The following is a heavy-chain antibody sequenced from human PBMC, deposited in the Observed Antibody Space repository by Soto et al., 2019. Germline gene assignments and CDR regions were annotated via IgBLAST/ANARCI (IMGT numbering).Heavy chain of an antibody. CDR3: ARGRYYDSSGYYGPDAFDI. J-gene: IGHJ3*02. V-gene: IGHV1-18*01. CDR2: ISAYNGNT. CDR1: GYTFTSYG. Sequence: GPSVKVSCKASGYTFTSYGISWVRQAPGQGLEWMGWISAYNGNTNYAQKLQGRVTMTTDTSTSTAYMELRSMRSDETAVYYWARGRYYDSSGYYGPDAFDIWGQGTRVTVSS. D-gene: IGHD3-22*01.